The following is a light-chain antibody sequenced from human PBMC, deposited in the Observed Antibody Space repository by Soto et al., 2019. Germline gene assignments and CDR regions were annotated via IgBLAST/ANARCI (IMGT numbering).Light chain of an antibody. CDR1: QSVHFNY. CDR2: RAS. CDR3: QKYDGSPWT. J-gene: IGKJ1*01. Sequence: ELVLTQSPGTLSLSPGERATLSCMASQSVHFNYLAWYQQKPGQAPRLLVFRASNRATGIPDRFSGSGSGTDFTLTISRLEPEESALYYCQKYDGSPWTFGQGTKVDIK. V-gene: IGKV3-20*01.